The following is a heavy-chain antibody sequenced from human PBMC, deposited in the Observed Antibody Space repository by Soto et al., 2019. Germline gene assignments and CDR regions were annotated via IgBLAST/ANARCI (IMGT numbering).Heavy chain of an antibody. CDR2: INPILGIA. Sequence: GASVKVSCKASGGTFSSYTIGWVRQAPGQGLEWMGRINPILGIANYAQKFQGRITMTRNNSTSTAYMELSSLRSEDTAVYYCAREGVRGMDVWGQGTTVTVSS. J-gene: IGHJ6*02. CDR3: AREGVRGMDV. CDR1: GGTFSSYT. V-gene: IGHV1-69*04. D-gene: IGHD3-16*01.